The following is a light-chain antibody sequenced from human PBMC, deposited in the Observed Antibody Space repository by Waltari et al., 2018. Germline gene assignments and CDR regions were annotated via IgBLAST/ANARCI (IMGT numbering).Light chain of an antibody. J-gene: IGKJ1*01. CDR3: QKYVNLPAT. CDR2: DAS. Sequence: EIVLTQSPGTLSLSPGERATLSCRASQSVGRYLAWYQQKPGQVPRLLIYDASTRATGIPDRFSGSGSGTDFSLTISRLESEDFAVYYCQKYVNLPATFGQGTKVEIK. V-gene: IGKV3-20*01. CDR1: QSVGRY.